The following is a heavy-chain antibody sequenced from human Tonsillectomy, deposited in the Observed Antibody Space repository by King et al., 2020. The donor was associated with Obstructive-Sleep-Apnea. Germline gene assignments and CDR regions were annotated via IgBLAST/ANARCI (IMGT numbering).Heavy chain of an antibody. CDR3: ANDMGRYQLLALDY. CDR2: IRYVGSNK. V-gene: IGHV3-30*02. Sequence: VQLVESGGGVVQPGRSLRLSCAASGFTFSTYGMHWVRQAPGKGLEWVALIRYVGSNKYYADSVKGRFTISRDNSKNTLYLQMNSLRAEDTAVYYCANDMGRYQLLALDYWGQGTLVTVSS. CDR1: GFTFSTYG. J-gene: IGHJ4*02. D-gene: IGHD2-2*01.